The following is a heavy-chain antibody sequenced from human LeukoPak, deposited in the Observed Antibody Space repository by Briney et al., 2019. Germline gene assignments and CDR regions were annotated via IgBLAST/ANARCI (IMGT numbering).Heavy chain of an antibody. CDR1: GGSFSGYY. CDR2: INHSGST. Sequence: PSQTLSLTCAVYGGSFSGYYWSWIRQPPGKGLEWIGEINHSGSTNYNPSLKSRVTISVDTSKNQFSLKLSSVTAADTAVYYCARQGFIAAAGTGDYWGQGTLVTVSS. D-gene: IGHD6-13*01. V-gene: IGHV4-34*01. J-gene: IGHJ4*02. CDR3: ARQGFIAAAGTGDY.